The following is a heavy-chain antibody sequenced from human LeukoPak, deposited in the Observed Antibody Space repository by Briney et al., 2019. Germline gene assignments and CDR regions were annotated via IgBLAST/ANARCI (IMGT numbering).Heavy chain of an antibody. CDR2: TYYRSKWYY. J-gene: IGHJ3*02. Sequence: SQTLSLTCAISGDSVSSNSAAWNWIRQSPSRGLEWLGRTYYRSKWYYEYAASVKSRITINPDTSKNQFSLHLSSVTPEDTAVYYCARDVAFDIWGQGTVVTVSS. CDR1: GDSVSSNSAA. CDR3: ARDVAFDI. V-gene: IGHV6-1*01.